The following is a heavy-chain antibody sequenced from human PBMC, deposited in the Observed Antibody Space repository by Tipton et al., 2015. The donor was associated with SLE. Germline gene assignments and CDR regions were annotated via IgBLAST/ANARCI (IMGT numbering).Heavy chain of an antibody. V-gene: IGHV3-7*01. CDR3: AREPGYSTSWYYFDY. CDR2: IKQDGSEK. Sequence: GSLRLSCAASGFTFSSYWMSWVRQAPGKGLEWVANIKQDGSEKSYVDSVKGRFTISRDNAKNSLYLQMNSLRAEDTAVYYCAREPGYSTSWYYFDYWGQGTLVTVSS. J-gene: IGHJ4*02. D-gene: IGHD6-13*01. CDR1: GFTFSSYW.